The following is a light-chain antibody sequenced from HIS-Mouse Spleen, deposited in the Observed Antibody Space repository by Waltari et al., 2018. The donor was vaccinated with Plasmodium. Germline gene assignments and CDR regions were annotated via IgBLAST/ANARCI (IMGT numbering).Light chain of an antibody. J-gene: IGLJ3*02. Sequence: SYELTQPSSVSVSPGQPARIPCSGDVLAKKSARWFQQKPGQAPVLVIYKDSERPSGIPERFSGSSSGTTVTLTISGAQVEDEADYYCYSAADNNLVFGGGTKLTVL. CDR3: YSAADNNLV. V-gene: IGLV3-27*01. CDR1: VLAKKS. CDR2: KDS.